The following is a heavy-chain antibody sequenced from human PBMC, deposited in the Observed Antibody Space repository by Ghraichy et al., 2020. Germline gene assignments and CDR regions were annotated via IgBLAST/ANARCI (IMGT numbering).Heavy chain of an antibody. CDR3: ARVVGVAAQDSYYYNMDV. V-gene: IGHV3-7*04. D-gene: IGHD2-15*01. CDR2: INPDGSEK. Sequence: GGSLRLSCAASGFTFSMYWMSWVRQAPGKGLEWVANINPDGSEKYYVDSVKGRFTMSRDNAKNSLYLQMNSLRGEDTAVYYCARVVGVAAQDSYYYNMDVWGQGTTVTVSS. J-gene: IGHJ6*02. CDR1: GFTFSMYW.